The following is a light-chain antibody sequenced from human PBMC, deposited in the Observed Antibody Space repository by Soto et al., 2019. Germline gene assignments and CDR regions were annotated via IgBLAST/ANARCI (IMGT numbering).Light chain of an antibody. CDR2: GAS. V-gene: IGKV3-20*01. CDR3: QQYGSSAWT. J-gene: IGKJ1*01. Sequence: EIVLTQSPGTLSLSPGERATLSCRASQSVSSNYLAWYQQKPGQAPRPLIYGASSRATGIPDRFSGSEAGTYLTLTSSRVESEDFAVYYCQQYGSSAWTVGQGTKVEIK. CDR1: QSVSSNY.